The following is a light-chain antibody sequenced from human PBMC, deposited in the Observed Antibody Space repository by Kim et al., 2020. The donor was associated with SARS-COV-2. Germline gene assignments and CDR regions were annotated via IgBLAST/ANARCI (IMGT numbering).Light chain of an antibody. CDR3: QAWDSTTVL. J-gene: IGLJ2*01. V-gene: IGLV3-1*01. CDR1: KLGDRY. Sequence: SLSPGQTASVTCSGDKLGDRYVCWYQQKPGQSPVLVIYQDTERPSGIPDRFSGSNSGNTATLTISGTQAMDEADYYCQAWDSTTVLFGGGTKVTVL. CDR2: QDT.